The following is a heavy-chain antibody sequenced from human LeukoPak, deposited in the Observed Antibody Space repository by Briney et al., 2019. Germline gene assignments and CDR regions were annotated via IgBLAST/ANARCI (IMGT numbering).Heavy chain of an antibody. CDR1: GGSISSGNYY. J-gene: IGHJ4*02. CDR2: IYTNGT. Sequence: SQTLPLTCTVSGGSISSGNYYWSWIRQPAGKGLEWIGHIYTNGTTYNPSLKSRVTISVDTSKNQFSLNLSSMTAADTAVYYCARDSLYNFWSGYYHTTYYFDYWGQGTLVTVSS. CDR3: ARDSLYNFWSGYYHTTYYFDY. D-gene: IGHD3-3*01. V-gene: IGHV4-61*09.